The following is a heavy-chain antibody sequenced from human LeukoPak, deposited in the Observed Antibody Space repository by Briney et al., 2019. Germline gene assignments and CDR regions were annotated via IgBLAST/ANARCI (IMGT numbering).Heavy chain of an antibody. V-gene: IGHV4-39*01. Sequence: PSETLSLTCTVSNDSISSDSHWWGWIRQSPGKGLEWIGSTFNSGTTYYNPSLKHRVTISGDTSKNQVSLYLTSVTAADTAVYYCARHRGALGLYYRSPSLIVNGFDSWGQGTLVTVSS. CDR1: NDSISSDSHW. CDR2: TFNSGTT. CDR3: ARHRGALGLYYRSPSLIVNGFDS. J-gene: IGHJ5*01. D-gene: IGHD3-16*02.